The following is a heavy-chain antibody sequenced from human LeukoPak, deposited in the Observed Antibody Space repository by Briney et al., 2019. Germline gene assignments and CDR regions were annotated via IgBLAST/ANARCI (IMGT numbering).Heavy chain of an antibody. J-gene: IGHJ4*02. CDR2: ISYDGSNK. CDR3: AKGPVAGTHFDY. CDR1: GFTFSSYA. V-gene: IGHV3-30*18. Sequence: GGSLRLSCAASGFTFSSYAMSWVRQAPGKGLEWVAVISYDGSNKYYADSVKGRFTISRDNSKNTLYLQMNSLRAEDTAVYYCAKGPVAGTHFDYWGQGTLVTVSS. D-gene: IGHD6-19*01.